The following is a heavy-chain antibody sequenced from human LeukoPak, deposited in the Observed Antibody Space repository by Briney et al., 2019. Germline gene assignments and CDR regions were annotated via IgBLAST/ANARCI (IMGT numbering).Heavy chain of an antibody. V-gene: IGHV4-59*01. CDR3: ARGGEPGIAAAGPYYYYGMDV. CDR1: GGSISSYY. J-gene: IGHJ6*02. D-gene: IGHD6-13*01. CDR2: IYFSGST. Sequence: SETLSLTCTVSGGSISSYYWSWIRQPPGKGLEWIGYIYFSGSTNYNPSLKSRVTISVDTSKNQFSLKLSSVTAADTAVYYCARGGEPGIAAAGPYYYYGMDVWGQGTTVTVSS.